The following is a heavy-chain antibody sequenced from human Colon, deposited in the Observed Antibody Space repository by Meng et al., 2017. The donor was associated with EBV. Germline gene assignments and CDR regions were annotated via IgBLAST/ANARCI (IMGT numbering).Heavy chain of an antibody. Sequence: QVLLVLSGFEMKIPASAMKVPCKASGFTFFGCTLNWLRQAPGQGLEWIGWINTNTGNPTYAQGFTGRFVFSLDTSVSTAYLQISSLKAEDTAMYYCARDDNGAPDYWGQGTLVTVSS. CDR1: GFTFFGCT. D-gene: IGHD1-14*01. J-gene: IGHJ4*02. CDR3: ARDDNGAPDY. CDR2: INTNTGNP. V-gene: IGHV7-4-1*02.